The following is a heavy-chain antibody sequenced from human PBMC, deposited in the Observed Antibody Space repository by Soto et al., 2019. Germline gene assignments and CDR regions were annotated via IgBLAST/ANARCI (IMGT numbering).Heavy chain of an antibody. Sequence: GGSLRLSCAASGFTFTRYSMNWVRQAPGKGLEWISSISSTTNYIYYGDSMKGRFTISRDNAKNSLYLEMNSLRAEDTAVYYCARESEDLTSNFDYWGQGTLVTVSS. CDR2: ISSTTNYI. CDR3: ARESEDLTSNFDY. CDR1: GFTFTRYS. V-gene: IGHV3-21*06. J-gene: IGHJ4*02.